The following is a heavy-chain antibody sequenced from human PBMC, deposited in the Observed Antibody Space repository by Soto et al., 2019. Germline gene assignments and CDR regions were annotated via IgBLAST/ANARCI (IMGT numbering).Heavy chain of an antibody. D-gene: IGHD3-10*01. CDR1: GYTFTSHG. Sequence: QVQLVQSGAEVKKPGASVKVSCKASGYTFTSHGISWVRQAPGQGLEWMGWISAYNGDTNYAQKRQGRVTVTTDTSTSTAYMELRSLRSEDTAVYYCARMVRGSNIDYYHYIDVWGKGTKVTVSS. J-gene: IGHJ6*03. CDR3: ARMVRGSNIDYYHYIDV. CDR2: ISAYNGDT. V-gene: IGHV1-18*01.